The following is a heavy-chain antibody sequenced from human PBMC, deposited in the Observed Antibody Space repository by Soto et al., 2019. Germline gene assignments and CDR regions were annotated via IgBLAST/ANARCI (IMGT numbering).Heavy chain of an antibody. Sequence: GGSLRLSCAASGFTFSTYSMNWVRQAPGKGLEWVSYIGSSSSTIYYADSVKGRFTISRDNAKNSLYLQMNSLRDEDTAVYYCARARTSGVTYYGMDVWGQGTTVTVSS. D-gene: IGHD3-10*01. CDR3: ARARTSGVTYYGMDV. J-gene: IGHJ6*02. V-gene: IGHV3-48*02. CDR1: GFTFSTYS. CDR2: IGSSSSTI.